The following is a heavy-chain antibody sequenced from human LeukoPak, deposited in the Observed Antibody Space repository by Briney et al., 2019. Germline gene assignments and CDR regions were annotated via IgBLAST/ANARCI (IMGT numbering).Heavy chain of an antibody. V-gene: IGHV5-51*01. D-gene: IGHD2-15*01. Sequence: PGESLKISCKGSGYSFTSYWIGWVRQMPGKGLEWMGIIYPGDSDTRYSPSFQGQVTISADKSISTAYLQWSSLKASDTAMYYCARRGYCSGGSCLFNWFDPWGQGTLVTVSS. CDR1: GYSFTSYW. CDR2: IYPGDSDT. CDR3: ARRGYCSGGSCLFNWFDP. J-gene: IGHJ5*02.